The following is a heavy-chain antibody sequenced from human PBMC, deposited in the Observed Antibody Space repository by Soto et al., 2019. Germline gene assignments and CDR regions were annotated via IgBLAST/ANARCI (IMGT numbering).Heavy chain of an antibody. CDR3: ARVRVTMVRGVVKSYYYYYMDV. J-gene: IGHJ6*03. CDR1: GGSFSGYY. CDR2: INHSGST. V-gene: IGHV4-34*01. Sequence: PSETLSLTCAVYGGSFSGYYWGWIRQPPGKGLEWIGEINHSGSTNYNPSLKSRVTISVDTSKNQFSLKLSSVTAADTAVYYCARVRVTMVRGVVKSYYYYYMDVWGKGTTVTVSS. D-gene: IGHD3-10*01.